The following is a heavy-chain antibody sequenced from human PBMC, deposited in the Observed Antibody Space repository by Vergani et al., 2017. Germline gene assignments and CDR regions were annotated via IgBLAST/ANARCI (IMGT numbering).Heavy chain of an antibody. Sequence: QVQLVQSGAEVKKPGSSVKVSCKASGYTFTSYGISWVRQAPGQGLEWMGWISAYNGNKNYAQKLQGRVAMTTDTSTSTAYMELRSLRSDDTAVYYCARDLYSGSYRGGGNWFDPWGQGTLVTVSS. V-gene: IGHV1-18*01. J-gene: IGHJ5*02. CDR2: ISAYNGNK. D-gene: IGHD1-26*01. CDR3: ARDLYSGSYRGGGNWFDP. CDR1: GYTFTSYG.